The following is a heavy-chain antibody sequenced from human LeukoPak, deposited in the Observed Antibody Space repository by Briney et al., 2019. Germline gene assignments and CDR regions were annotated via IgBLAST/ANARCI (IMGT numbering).Heavy chain of an antibody. CDR1: GFTFSSYE. CDR2: ISSSGSTI. V-gene: IGHV3-48*03. J-gene: IGHJ5*02. Sequence: PGGSLSLSCAASGFTFSSYEMNWVRQAPGKGLEWVSYISSSGSTIYYADSVKGRFTISRDNAKNSLYLQMNSLRAEDTAVYYCARDHSSSGWYEAWFDPWGQGTLVTVSS. CDR3: ARDHSSSGWYEAWFDP. D-gene: IGHD6-19*01.